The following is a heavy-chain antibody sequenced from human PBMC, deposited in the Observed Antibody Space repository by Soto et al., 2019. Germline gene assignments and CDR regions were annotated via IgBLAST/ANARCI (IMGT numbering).Heavy chain of an antibody. CDR1: GGSISIYY. CDR3: ARARVGATTGWFDP. V-gene: IGHV4-59*01. Sequence: PSETLSLTCTVSGGSISIYYWSWIRQPPGKGLEWIGYIYYSGSTNYNPSLKSRVTISVDTSKNQFSLKLSSVTAADTAVYYCARARVGATTGWFDPWGQGTLVTVSS. CDR2: IYYSGST. D-gene: IGHD1-26*01. J-gene: IGHJ5*02.